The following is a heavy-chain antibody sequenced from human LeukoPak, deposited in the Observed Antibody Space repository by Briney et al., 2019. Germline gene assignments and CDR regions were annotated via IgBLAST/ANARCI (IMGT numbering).Heavy chain of an antibody. J-gene: IGHJ3*02. CDR2: ISSSSSTI. Sequence: SGGSLRLSCAASGFTFSSYSMIWVRQAPGKGLEWVSYISSSSSTIYYADSVKGRFTISRDNAKNSLYLQVNSLRAEDTAVYYCARPNLYSTSLDAFDIWGQGTMVTVSS. CDR1: GFTFSSYS. V-gene: IGHV3-48*04. D-gene: IGHD2-8*01. CDR3: ARPNLYSTSLDAFDI.